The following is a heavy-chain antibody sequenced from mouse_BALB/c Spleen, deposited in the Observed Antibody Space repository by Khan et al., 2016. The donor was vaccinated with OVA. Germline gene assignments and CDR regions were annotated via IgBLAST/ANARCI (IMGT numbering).Heavy chain of an antibody. Sequence: QVQLKESGPGLVAPSQSLSITCTVSGLSLINYGVSWIRQPPGKGLEWLGVIWGDGTTNYHSTLKPRLSINKDNSKSQVFLQLTSLQTDDTATYFCGIIYYGLALFTYWGQGTLVTVSA. J-gene: IGHJ3*01. CDR3: GIIYYGLALFTY. CDR2: IWGDGTT. V-gene: IGHV2-3*01. CDR1: GLSLINYG. D-gene: IGHD1-2*01.